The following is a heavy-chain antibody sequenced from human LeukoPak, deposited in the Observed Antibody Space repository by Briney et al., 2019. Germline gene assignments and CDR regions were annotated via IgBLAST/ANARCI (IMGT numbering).Heavy chain of an antibody. CDR3: ASNFGAVAGRSDWFDP. CDR1: GGSFSGYY. CDR2: INHSGST. D-gene: IGHD6-19*01. J-gene: IGHJ5*02. Sequence: PSETLSLTCAVCGGSFSGYYWSWIRQPPGKGLEWIGEINHSGSTNYNPSLKSRVTISVDTSKNQFSLKLSSVTAADTAVYYCASNFGAVAGRSDWFDPWGQGTLVTVSS. V-gene: IGHV4-34*01.